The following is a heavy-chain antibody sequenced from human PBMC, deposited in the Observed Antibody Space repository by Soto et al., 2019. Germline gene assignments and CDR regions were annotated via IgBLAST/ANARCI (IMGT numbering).Heavy chain of an antibody. D-gene: IGHD2-21*01. V-gene: IGHV1-46*01. J-gene: IGHJ4*02. CDR3: ARGGCGGECSFDY. CDR1: GYTFTSHY. Sequence: SVKVSCKASGYTFTSHYIHWVRQAPGQGLEWMGIINPSGGDTTYAQQFQGRVTMTRDTSTRAVYMELSSLRSEDTAVYYCARGGCGGECSFDYWGQGTLVTVSS. CDR2: INPSGGDT.